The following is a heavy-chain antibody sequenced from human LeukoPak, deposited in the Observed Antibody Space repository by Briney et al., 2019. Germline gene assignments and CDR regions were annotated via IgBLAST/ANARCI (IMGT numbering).Heavy chain of an antibody. CDR3: ARDQESGSYDY. J-gene: IGHJ4*02. Sequence: GGSLRLSCAASGFTFSDHYMSWIRQAPGKGLEWVSYISSSGSTIYYADSVKGRFTISRDNAKNSLYLQMNSLRAEDTAVYYCARDQESGSYDYWGQGTLVTVSS. CDR2: ISSSGSTI. CDR1: GFTFSDHY. D-gene: IGHD1-26*01. V-gene: IGHV3-11*01.